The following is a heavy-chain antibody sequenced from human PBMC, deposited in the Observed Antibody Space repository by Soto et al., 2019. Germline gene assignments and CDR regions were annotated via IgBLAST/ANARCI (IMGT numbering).Heavy chain of an antibody. CDR3: ARESSSGRRDRIDY. Sequence: PGGSVRLSCVASGFTFSNHGMHWVRQAPGKGLEWVTVIWYDGTNRFYADSVKGRFTISRDISENTVYLQMDSLRSEDTAVYYCARESSSGRRDRIDYWGQGTLVTVSS. J-gene: IGHJ4*02. D-gene: IGHD6-19*01. V-gene: IGHV3-33*01. CDR2: IWYDGTNR. CDR1: GFTFSNHG.